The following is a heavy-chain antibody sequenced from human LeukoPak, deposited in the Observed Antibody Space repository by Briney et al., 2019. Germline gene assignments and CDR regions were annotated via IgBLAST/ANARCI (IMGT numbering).Heavy chain of an antibody. CDR1: GLAFSAYK. Sequence: GGSLRLSCAASGLAFSAYKMHWVRQAPRKGLVGVSRISTDGYTTDYADFVQGRFTASRDNTKNTWSLEMNSLSAEATAVYYRVVGGSPGYWGQGTLVTVSS. CDR3: VVGGSPGY. V-gene: IGHV3-74*01. CDR2: ISTDGYTT. J-gene: IGHJ4*02. D-gene: IGHD2-15*01.